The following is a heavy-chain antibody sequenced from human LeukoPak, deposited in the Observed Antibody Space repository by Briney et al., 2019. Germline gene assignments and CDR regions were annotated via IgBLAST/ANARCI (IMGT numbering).Heavy chain of an antibody. CDR2: IYPGDSDT. J-gene: IGHJ5*02. D-gene: IGHD5-18*01. CDR1: GYSFTSYW. Sequence: GESLKISCKGSGYSFTSYWIGWVRQMPGKGLEWMGIIYPGDSDTRYSPSFQGQVTISADKSISTAYLQWSSLKASDTAMYYCARLRCSYGWLDWFDPWGQGTLVTVSS. CDR3: ARLRCSYGWLDWFDP. V-gene: IGHV5-51*01.